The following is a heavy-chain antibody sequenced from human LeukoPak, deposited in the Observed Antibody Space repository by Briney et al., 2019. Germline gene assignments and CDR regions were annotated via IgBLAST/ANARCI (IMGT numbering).Heavy chain of an antibody. V-gene: IGHV3-21*01. J-gene: IGHJ4*02. Sequence: GGSLRLSCAASGFTLSRYSMNWVRQAPGKGLEWVSSISSSSSYIYYADSVKGRFTISRDNAKNSLFLQMNSLRAEDTAVYYCARDYGDYDDDYWGQRTLVTVSS. CDR3: ARDYGDYDDDY. CDR2: ISSSSSYI. CDR1: GFTLSRYS. D-gene: IGHD4-17*01.